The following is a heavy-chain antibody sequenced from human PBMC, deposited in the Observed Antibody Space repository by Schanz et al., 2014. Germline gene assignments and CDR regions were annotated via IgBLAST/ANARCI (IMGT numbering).Heavy chain of an antibody. J-gene: IGHJ4*01. D-gene: IGHD6-13*01. V-gene: IGHV3-30-3*01. CDR1: GFTFSKYW. CDR3: AREQIMAAAGLVDY. CDR2: ISYDGSNK. Sequence: GQLAESGGGLVQPGGSLRLSCGGSGFTFSKYWMSWVRQAPGKGLEWVAVISYDGSNKYYADSVKGRFTMSRDNSKNTLYLQMNSLRAEDTAVYYCAREQIMAAAGLVDYWGHGTLVTVSS.